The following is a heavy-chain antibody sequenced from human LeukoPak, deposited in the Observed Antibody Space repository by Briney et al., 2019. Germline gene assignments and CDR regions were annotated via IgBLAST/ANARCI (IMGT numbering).Heavy chain of an antibody. CDR1: GFTVSSNY. Sequence: GGSLRLSCAASGFTVSSNYMSWVRQAPGKGLEWVSVIYSGGSTYYADSVKGRFTISRDNSKNTLYLQMNSLRAEDTAVYYCARVRGIAARPPYYYYMDVWGKGTTVTVSS. J-gene: IGHJ6*03. CDR2: IYSGGST. V-gene: IGHV3-53*01. CDR3: ARVRGIAARPPYYYYMDV. D-gene: IGHD6-6*01.